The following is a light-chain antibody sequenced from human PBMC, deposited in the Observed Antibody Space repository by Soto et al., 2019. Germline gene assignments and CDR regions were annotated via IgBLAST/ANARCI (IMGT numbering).Light chain of an antibody. CDR2: KTS. V-gene: IGKV1-5*03. CDR1: QSLTRW. CDR3: QQYNSYYT. Sequence: DIHMTQSPSTLSASVGDRATITCGASQSLTRWLAWYQQQPGKAPNLLIYKTSSLESGVPSRFSGSGSGTEFTLTISSLQPDDFANYYCQQYNSYYTFGQGTKLEIK. J-gene: IGKJ2*01.